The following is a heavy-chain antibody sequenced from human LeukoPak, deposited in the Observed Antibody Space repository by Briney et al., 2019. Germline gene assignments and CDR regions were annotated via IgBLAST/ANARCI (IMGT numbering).Heavy chain of an antibody. CDR3: AGDVVVPAAMRGYYYYYGMDV. D-gene: IGHD2-2*01. Sequence: SETLSLTCAVYGGSFSGYYWSWIRQPPGKGLEWIGEINHSGSTNYNPSLKSRVTISVDTSKNQFSLKLSSVTAADTAVYYCAGDVVVPAAMRGYYYYYGMDVWGKGTTVTASS. J-gene: IGHJ6*04. CDR1: GGSFSGYY. CDR2: INHSGST. V-gene: IGHV4-34*01.